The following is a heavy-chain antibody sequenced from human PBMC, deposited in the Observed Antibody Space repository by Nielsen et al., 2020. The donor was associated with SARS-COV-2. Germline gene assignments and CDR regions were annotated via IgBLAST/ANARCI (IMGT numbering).Heavy chain of an antibody. J-gene: IGHJ4*02. CDR1: GGSFSGYY. CDR2: INHSGST. Sequence: SETLSLTCAVYGGSFSGYYWSWIRQPPGKGLEWIGEINHSGSTNYNPSLKSRVTISVDTSKNQFSLKLSSVTAADTAVYYCARGTGRFLEWLLVYDYWGQGTLVTVSS. D-gene: IGHD3-3*01. V-gene: IGHV4-34*01. CDR3: ARGTGRFLEWLLVYDY.